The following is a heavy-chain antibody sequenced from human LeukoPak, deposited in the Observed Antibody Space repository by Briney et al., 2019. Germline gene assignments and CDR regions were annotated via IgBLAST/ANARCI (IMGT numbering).Heavy chain of an antibody. Sequence: PSETLSLTCAVSGGSISSSNWWSWVRQPPGKGLEWIGEIYHSGSTNYNPSFKSRVTISVDKSKNQFSLKLSSVTAADTAVYYCARASGAVVPAAIRAFDYWGQGTLVTVSS. CDR3: ARASGAVVPAAIRAFDY. V-gene: IGHV4-4*02. CDR1: GGSISSSNW. J-gene: IGHJ4*02. CDR2: IYHSGST. D-gene: IGHD2-2*01.